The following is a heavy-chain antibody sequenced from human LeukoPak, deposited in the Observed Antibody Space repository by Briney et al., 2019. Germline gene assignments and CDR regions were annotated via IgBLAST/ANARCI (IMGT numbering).Heavy chain of an antibody. V-gene: IGHV3-30*02. CDR1: GFTFSSYG. D-gene: IGHD3-9*01. CDR3: AKGSKLLVFTRDHYIGV. J-gene: IGHJ6*03. Sequence: GGSLRLSCAASGFTFSSYGMNWVRQAPGKGLEWVAFIRHDGSNKYYADSVKGRFTISRDKSKNTLYLQMNSLRAEDTAVYYCAKGSKLLVFTRDHYIGVWGKGTSVTISS. CDR2: IRHDGSNK.